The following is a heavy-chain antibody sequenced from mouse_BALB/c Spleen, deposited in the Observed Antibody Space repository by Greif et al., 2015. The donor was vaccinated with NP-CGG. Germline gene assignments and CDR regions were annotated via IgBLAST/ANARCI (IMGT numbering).Heavy chain of an antibody. CDR3: ARNSRADRNSRRILRSLFAY. V-gene: IGHV2-4-1*01. CDR1: GFSLTSYG. CDR2: IWSGGST. D-gene: IGHD1-1*01. J-gene: IGHJ3*01. Sequence: VKLQESGPGLVQPSQSLSITCTVSGFSLTSYGVHWVRQSPGKGLEWLGVIWSGGSTDYNAAFISRLSISKDNSKSQVFFKMNSLQADDTAIYYCARNSRADRNSRRILRSLFAYWGQGTLVTVSA.